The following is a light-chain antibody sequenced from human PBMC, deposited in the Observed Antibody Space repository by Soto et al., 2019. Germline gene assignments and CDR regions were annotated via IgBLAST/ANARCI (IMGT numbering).Light chain of an antibody. CDR1: QSVTSTY. V-gene: IGKV3-20*01. CDR3: HQFDSSRVYS. Sequence: EMVLTQSPATLSLSPGERATLSCRASQSVTSTYLAWYQQKPGQSPRLIIYGGSIRASGFPDRFSGGGSGTDFTLTISRLEPEHSAVYFCHCHQFDSSRVYSFGQGTKLEI. J-gene: IGKJ2*03. CDR2: GGS.